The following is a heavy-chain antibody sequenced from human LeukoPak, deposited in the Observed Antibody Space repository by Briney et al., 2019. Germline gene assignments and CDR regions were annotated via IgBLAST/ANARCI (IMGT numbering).Heavy chain of an antibody. Sequence: PSETLSPTCAVYGGSFSGYYWSWIRQPPGKGLEWIGEINHSGSTNYNPSLKSRVTISVDTSKNQFSLKLSSVTAADTAVYYCARLNYNYGMDVWGQGTTVTVSS. CDR1: GGSFSGYY. J-gene: IGHJ6*02. V-gene: IGHV4-34*01. CDR3: ARLNYNYGMDV. CDR2: INHSGST.